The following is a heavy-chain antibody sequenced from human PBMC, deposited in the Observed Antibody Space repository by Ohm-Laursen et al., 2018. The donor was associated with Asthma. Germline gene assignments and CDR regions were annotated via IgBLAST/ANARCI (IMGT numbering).Heavy chain of an antibody. Sequence: SVKVSCKASGGTFSSYAISWVRQAPGQRLEWMGWINAGNGNTKYSQKFQGRVTITRDTSASTAYMELSSLRSEDTAAYYCARSHTTYCSGGSCYSGTYYYYGMDVWGQGTTVTVSS. V-gene: IGHV1-3*01. CDR2: INAGNGNT. J-gene: IGHJ6*02. CDR1: GGTFSSYA. D-gene: IGHD2-15*01. CDR3: ARSHTTYCSGGSCYSGTYYYYGMDV.